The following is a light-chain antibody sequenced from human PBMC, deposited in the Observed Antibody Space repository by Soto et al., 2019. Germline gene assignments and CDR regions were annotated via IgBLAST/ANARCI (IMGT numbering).Light chain of an antibody. J-gene: IGKJ3*01. Sequence: EIVMTQSPATLSVSPGERATLSCRASQSISSNLAWYQQKPGQAPRLLISGASTRATGIPARFSGSGSGTDFTLTISSLQSEDFAVYYCQQSHDWPMTFGPGTKVDIK. V-gene: IGKV3-15*01. CDR1: QSISSN. CDR2: GAS. CDR3: QQSHDWPMT.